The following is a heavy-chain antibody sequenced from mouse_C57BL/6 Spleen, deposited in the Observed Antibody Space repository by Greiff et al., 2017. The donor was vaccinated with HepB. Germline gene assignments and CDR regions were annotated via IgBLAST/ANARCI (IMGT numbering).Heavy chain of an antibody. Sequence: QVQLQQSGAELVKPGASVKLSCKASGYTFTSYWMHWVKQRPGQGLEWIGMIHPNSGSTNYNEKFKSKATLTVDKSSSTAYMQLSSLTSEDSAVYYCARGDYDYDGGYYAMDYWGQGTSVTVSS. D-gene: IGHD2-4*01. V-gene: IGHV1-64*01. CDR2: IHPNSGST. CDR1: GYTFTSYW. CDR3: ARGDYDYDGGYYAMDY. J-gene: IGHJ4*01.